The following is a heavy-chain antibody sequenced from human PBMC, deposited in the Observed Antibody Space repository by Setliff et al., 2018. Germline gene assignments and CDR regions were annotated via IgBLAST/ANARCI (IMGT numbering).Heavy chain of an antibody. D-gene: IGHD3-3*01. CDR2: MYSSGST. Sequence: SETLSLTCAVYGGSFSGYYWNWIRQAPGKGLEWIGSMYSSGSTYYNPSLKSRVTISVDTSQNQFSLKLSSVTAADTAAYYCASHPRVTIFGVVAFDYWGQGILVTVSS. CDR1: GGSFSGYY. CDR3: ASHPRVTIFGVVAFDY. J-gene: IGHJ4*02. V-gene: IGHV4-34*01.